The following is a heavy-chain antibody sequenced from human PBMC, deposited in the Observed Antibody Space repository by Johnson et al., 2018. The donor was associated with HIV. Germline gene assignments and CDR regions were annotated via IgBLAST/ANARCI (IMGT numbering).Heavy chain of an antibody. J-gene: IGHJ3*02. CDR2: ISWNSVNI. CDR3: ARASGTYPDDAFDI. V-gene: IGHV3-9*01. D-gene: IGHD1-26*01. CDR1: GFTFGDYA. Sequence: VHLVESGGGLVQPGRSLRLSCAASGFTFGDYAMHWVRQRPGKGLEWVSGISWNSVNIEYADSVKGRFTISRDNAKNSLYLQMNSLRTEDTALYYCARASGTYPDDAFDIWGRGTMVTVYS.